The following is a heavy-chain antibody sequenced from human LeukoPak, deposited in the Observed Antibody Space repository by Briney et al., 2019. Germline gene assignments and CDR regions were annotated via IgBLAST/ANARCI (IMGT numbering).Heavy chain of an antibody. CDR2: ISGSGGST. Sequence: GGSLRLSCTASGFTFSSYAMSWVRQAPGKGLEWVSGISGSGGSTYYADSVKGRFTISRDNSKNTLYLKMNSLRAEDTAVCYCAQDREWLVRGVYEYWGEGALVTVSS. D-gene: IGHD6-19*01. J-gene: IGHJ4*02. CDR3: AQDREWLVRGVYEY. CDR1: GFTFSSYA. V-gene: IGHV3-23*01.